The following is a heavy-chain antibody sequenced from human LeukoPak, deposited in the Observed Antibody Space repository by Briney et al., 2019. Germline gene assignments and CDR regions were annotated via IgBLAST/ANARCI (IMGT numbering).Heavy chain of an antibody. CDR3: AKAMGRFGELLAPGFDY. Sequence: GGSLRLSCAASGFTFDDYAMHWVRQAPGKGLEWVSGVSWNSGSIGYADSVKGRFTISRDNAKNSLYLQMNSLRAEDTALYYCAKAMGRFGELLAPGFDYWGQGTLVTVSS. J-gene: IGHJ4*02. CDR2: VSWNSGSI. D-gene: IGHD3-10*01. CDR1: GFTFDDYA. V-gene: IGHV3-9*01.